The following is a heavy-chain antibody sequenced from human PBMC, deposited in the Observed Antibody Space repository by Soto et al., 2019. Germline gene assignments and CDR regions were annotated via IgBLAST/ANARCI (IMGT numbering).Heavy chain of an antibody. CDR3: ARSPRLYYYYGMYF. CDR1: GGTFSSYA. V-gene: IGHV1-69*13. CDR2: IIPIFGTA. J-gene: IGHJ6*02. Sequence: SVKVSCKASGGTFSSYAISWVRQAPGQGLEWMGGIIPIFGTANYAQKFQGRVTITADESTSTAYMELSSLRSEDTAVYYCARSPRLYYYYGMYFWGQGTTVTVSS.